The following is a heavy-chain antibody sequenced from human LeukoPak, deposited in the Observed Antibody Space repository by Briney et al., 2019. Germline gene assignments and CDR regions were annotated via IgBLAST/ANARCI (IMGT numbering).Heavy chain of an antibody. CDR2: FDPEDGET. J-gene: IGHJ5*02. CDR1: GYTLTELS. CDR3: PPLIAAAGTRWFDP. D-gene: IGHD6-13*01. V-gene: IGHV1-24*01. Sequence: ASVKVSCKVSGYTLTELSMHWVRQAPGKGLEWMGGFDPEDGETIYAQKFQGRVTMTEDTSTDTAYMELSSLRSEDTAVYYCPPLIAAAGTRWFDPWGQGTLVTVSS.